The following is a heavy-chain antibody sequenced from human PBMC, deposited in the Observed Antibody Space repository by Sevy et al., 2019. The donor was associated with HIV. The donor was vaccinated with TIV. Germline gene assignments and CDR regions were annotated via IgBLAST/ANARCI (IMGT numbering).Heavy chain of an antibody. Sequence: ASVKVSCKASGYTFTSYAMHWVRQAPGQRLEWMGWINAGNGNTKYSQKFQGRVTITRDTSASTAYMGLSSLRSEDTAVYYCARRGYSYGVVIDYWGQGTLVTVSS. V-gene: IGHV1-3*01. J-gene: IGHJ4*02. CDR3: ARRGYSYGVVIDY. CDR1: GYTFTSYA. CDR2: INAGNGNT. D-gene: IGHD5-18*01.